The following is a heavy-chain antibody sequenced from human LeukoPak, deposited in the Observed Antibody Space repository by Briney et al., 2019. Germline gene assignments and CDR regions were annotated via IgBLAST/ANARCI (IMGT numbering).Heavy chain of an antibody. CDR2: IYYSGST. CDR1: GGSISSYY. V-gene: IGHV4-59*01. D-gene: IGHD7-27*01. Sequence: SETLSLTCTVSGGSISSYYWSWIRQPPGKGLEWIGYIYYSGSTNYNPSLKSRVTISVDTSKNQFSLKLSSATAADTAVYYCARANWGSYYYYGMDVWGQGTTVTVSS. CDR3: ARANWGSYYYYGMDV. J-gene: IGHJ6*02.